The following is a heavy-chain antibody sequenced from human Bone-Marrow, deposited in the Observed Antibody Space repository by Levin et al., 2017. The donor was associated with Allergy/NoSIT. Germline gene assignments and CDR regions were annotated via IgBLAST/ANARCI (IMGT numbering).Heavy chain of an antibody. D-gene: IGHD2-21*02. V-gene: IGHV3-74*01. CDR3: AREGCGGDCYTNQSYYYYGMDG. CDR1: GFTFSSYW. Sequence: GGSLRLSCAASGFTFSSYWMHWVRQAPGKGLVWVSRINSDGSSTSYADSVKGRFTISRDNAKNTLYLQMNSLRAEDTAVYYCAREGCGGDCYTNQSYYYYGMDGWGQGTTVTVSS. J-gene: IGHJ6*02. CDR2: INSDGSST.